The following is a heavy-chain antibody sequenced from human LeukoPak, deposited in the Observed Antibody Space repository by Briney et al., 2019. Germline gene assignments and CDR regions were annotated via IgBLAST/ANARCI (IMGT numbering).Heavy chain of an antibody. J-gene: IGHJ4*02. V-gene: IGHV3-23*01. CDR3: AKASDFDSSGFPIDVFDF. Sequence: GGSLRLSCAASGFTFSTFDMSWVRQAPGKGLQWVATISGACGTTLFADSVKGRFSISRDNSNNKVFLQMNSLRVEDTAVYYCAKASDFDSSGFPIDVFDFWGQGLLVSVAS. CDR2: ISGACGTT. CDR1: GFTFSTFD. D-gene: IGHD3-22*01.